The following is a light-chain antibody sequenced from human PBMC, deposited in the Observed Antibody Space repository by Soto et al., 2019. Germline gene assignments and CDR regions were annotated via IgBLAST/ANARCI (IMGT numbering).Light chain of an antibody. V-gene: IGKV1-27*01. J-gene: IGKJ1*01. CDR2: AAS. CDR3: QKYNSAPWT. Sequence: DIQMTQSPSTLSATVGDRVTITCRASQYISSWLAWYQQKPGKAPKLLIYAASTLQSGVPSRFSGSGSGTDFTLTISSLQPEDVATYYCQKYNSAPWTFGQGTKVDIK. CDR1: QYISSW.